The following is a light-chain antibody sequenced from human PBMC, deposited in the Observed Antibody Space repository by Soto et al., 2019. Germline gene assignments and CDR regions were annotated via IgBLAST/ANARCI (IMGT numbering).Light chain of an antibody. CDR2: GAS. V-gene: IGKV3-20*01. CDR3: QQYGSSPWT. Sequence: EIVLTQFPGTLSLSPGERATLSCRASQSVSSSYLAWYQQKPGQAPRLLIYGASSRATGPPDRFSGSGSGTAFTLTISRLEPEDFAVYYCQQYGSSPWTFGQGTKVEIK. J-gene: IGKJ1*01. CDR1: QSVSSSY.